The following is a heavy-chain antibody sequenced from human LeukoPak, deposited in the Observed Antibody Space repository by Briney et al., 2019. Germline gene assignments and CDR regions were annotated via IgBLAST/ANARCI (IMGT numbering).Heavy chain of an antibody. CDR1: GSSVNSGTYY. CDR3: ARESGIYNY. V-gene: IGHV4-39*07. D-gene: IGHD1-26*01. Sequence: SETLSLTCTVSGSSVNSGTYYWGWIRQPPGKGLEWIGDIYYSGSTNYNPSLKSRVTISVDTSKNQSSLKLSSVTAADTAVYYCARESGIYNYWGQGMLVTVSS. J-gene: IGHJ4*02. CDR2: IYYSGST.